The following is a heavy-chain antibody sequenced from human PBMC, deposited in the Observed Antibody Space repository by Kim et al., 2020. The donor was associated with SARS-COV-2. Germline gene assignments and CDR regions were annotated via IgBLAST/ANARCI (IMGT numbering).Heavy chain of an antibody. J-gene: IGHJ5*02. D-gene: IGHD3-10*01. CDR1: GYSFTSYW. CDR3: ARMVLWFGEWDWFDP. CDR2: IDPSDSYT. V-gene: IGHV5-10-1*01. Sequence: GESLKISCKGSGYSFTSYWISWVRQMPGKGLEWMGRIDPSDSYTNYSPSFQGHVTISADKSISTAYLQWSSLKASDTAMYYCARMVLWFGEWDWFDPWGQGTLVTVSS.